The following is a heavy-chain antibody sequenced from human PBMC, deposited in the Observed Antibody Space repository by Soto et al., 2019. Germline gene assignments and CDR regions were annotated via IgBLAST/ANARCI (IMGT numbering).Heavy chain of an antibody. CDR1: GASVSSGDW. V-gene: IGHV4-4*02. J-gene: IGHJ5*01. D-gene: IGHD5-18*01. CDR3: ARGYGTARRWFDF. Sequence: SETLSLTCAVSGASVSSGDWWTWVRQSPGKGPECIGEIFHTGATNYNPSLKSRVDISMDKSKNQFSLRLTSVTAADTAVYYCARGYGTARRWFDFWGQGTLVTVSS. CDR2: IFHTGAT.